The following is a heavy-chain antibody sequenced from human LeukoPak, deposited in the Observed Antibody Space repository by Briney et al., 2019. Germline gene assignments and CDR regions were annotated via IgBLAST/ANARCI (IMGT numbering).Heavy chain of an antibody. Sequence: GRSLRLSCAASGFTFSSYGMHWVRQAPGKGLEWVAVIWSDGSNKYYADSVKGRFTISRDNSKNTLYLQMNSLRAEDTAVYYCARGPLGGSPPAPRDYWGQGTLVTVSS. V-gene: IGHV3-33*01. J-gene: IGHJ4*02. CDR2: IWSDGSNK. CDR1: GFTFSSYG. D-gene: IGHD2-15*01. CDR3: ARGPLGGSPPAPRDY.